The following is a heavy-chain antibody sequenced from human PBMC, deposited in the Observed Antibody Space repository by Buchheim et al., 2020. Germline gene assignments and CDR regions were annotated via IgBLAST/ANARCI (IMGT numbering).Heavy chain of an antibody. Sequence: EVQLVESGGGLVQPGGSLRLSCAASGFSFSSHWMSWVRQAPGKGLEWVAKIKNDGSDKWYVDSVKGRFTISKDKAKNPLFLQMNSLRAEDMAVYYCVRDHWFSFDYWGQGTL. V-gene: IGHV3-7*01. D-gene: IGHD3-9*01. CDR2: IKNDGSDK. CDR1: GFSFSSHW. J-gene: IGHJ4*02. CDR3: VRDHWFSFDY.